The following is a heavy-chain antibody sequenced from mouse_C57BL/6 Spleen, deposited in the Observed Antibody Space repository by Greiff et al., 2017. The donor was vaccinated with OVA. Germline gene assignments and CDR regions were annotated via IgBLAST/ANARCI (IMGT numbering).Heavy chain of an antibody. V-gene: IGHV1-66*01. J-gene: IGHJ4*01. D-gene: IGHD1-1*01. Sequence: VQLQESGPELVKPGASVKISCKASGYSFTSYYIHWVKQRPGQGLEWIGWIYPGSGNTKYNEKFKGKATLTADTSSSTAYMQLSSLTSEDSAVYYCARHGPYAMDYWGQGTSVTVSS. CDR2: IYPGSGNT. CDR1: GYSFTSYY. CDR3: ARHGPYAMDY.